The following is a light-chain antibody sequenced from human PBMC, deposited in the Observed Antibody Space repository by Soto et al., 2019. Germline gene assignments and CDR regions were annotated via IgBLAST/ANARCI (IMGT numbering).Light chain of an antibody. CDR2: DGT. V-gene: IGKV1-5*01. CDR3: QQYNTFWT. Sequence: DIQMTQSPSTLSASVGDRVTITCWASQSIGSWLAWHQQKPGKAPKLLIFDGTYLESGVPSRFSGSGSGTEFTLTISSLQPDDFATYYCQQYNTFWTFGPGTKVDIK. CDR1: QSIGSW. J-gene: IGKJ1*01.